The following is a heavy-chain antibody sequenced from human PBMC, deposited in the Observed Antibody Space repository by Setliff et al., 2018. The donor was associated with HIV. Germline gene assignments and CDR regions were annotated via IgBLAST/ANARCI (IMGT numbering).Heavy chain of an antibody. CDR3: WDVQLVSSVQI. J-gene: IGHJ3*02. Sequence: GGSLRLSCAANGFSFSSYAMSWVRQPPGQGLEWVANIKHDGREESYVDSVKGRFTISRDNAKNSLCLQMNSLRAEDTAVSPEWDVQLVSSVQIWGQGTMVTVSS. V-gene: IGHV3-7*01. D-gene: IGHD6-13*01. CDR2: IKHDGREE. CDR1: GFSFSSYA.